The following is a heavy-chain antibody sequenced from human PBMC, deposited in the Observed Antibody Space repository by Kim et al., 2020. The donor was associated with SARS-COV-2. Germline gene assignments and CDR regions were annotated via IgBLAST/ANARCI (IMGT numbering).Heavy chain of an antibody. Sequence: GGSLRLSCAASGFTFSSYGMHWVRQAPGKGLEWVAVIWYDGSNKYYADSVKGRFTISRDNSKNTLYLQMNSLRAEDTAVYYCARDGPGGCSGGSCYPSPFDYWGQGTLVTVSS. J-gene: IGHJ4*02. CDR2: IWYDGSNK. V-gene: IGHV3-33*01. CDR3: ARDGPGGCSGGSCYPSPFDY. D-gene: IGHD2-15*01. CDR1: GFTFSSYG.